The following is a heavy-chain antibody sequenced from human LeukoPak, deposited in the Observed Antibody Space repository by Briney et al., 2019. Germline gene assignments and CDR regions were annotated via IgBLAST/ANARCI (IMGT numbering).Heavy chain of an antibody. CDR2: ISGSGGST. V-gene: IGHV3-23*01. D-gene: IGHD2-2*02. CDR3: AKDVTVVPAAIL. J-gene: IGHJ4*02. CDR1: GFTFSSYA. Sequence: GGSLRLSCAASGFTFSSYAMSWVRQAPGKGLEWVSAISGSGGSTYYADSVKARFTISRDNSKNTLYLQMNSLRAEDTAVYYCAKDVTVVPAAILWGQGTLATVSS.